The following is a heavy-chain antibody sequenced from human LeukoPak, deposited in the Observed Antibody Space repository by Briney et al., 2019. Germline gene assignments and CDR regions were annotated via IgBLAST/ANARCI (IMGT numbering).Heavy chain of an antibody. Sequence: PSETLSLTCTVSGGSISSYYWNWIRQPAGKGLEWIWRIYPSGSTDYNPSPKSRVTMSVDTSKNQFSLKLSSVTAADTAVYYCAREGGSYNCFDPWGQGTLVTVSS. V-gene: IGHV4-4*07. D-gene: IGHD1-26*01. CDR3: AREGGSYNCFDP. CDR1: GGSISSYY. CDR2: IYPSGST. J-gene: IGHJ5*02.